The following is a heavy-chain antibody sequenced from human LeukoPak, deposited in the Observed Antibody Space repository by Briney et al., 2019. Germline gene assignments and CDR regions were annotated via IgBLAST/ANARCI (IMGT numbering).Heavy chain of an antibody. D-gene: IGHD3-22*01. CDR2: IYYSGST. CDR1: GGSIRNYY. Sequence: SETLSLTCTVSGGSIRNYYWSSIRQPPGKELEWIGYIYYSGSTNYNPSLTSRVTISVDTSKNQFSLNLTSVTAADTAVYYCARASRTGSGWDAFDIWGQGTMVTVSS. V-gene: IGHV4-59*08. J-gene: IGHJ3*02. CDR3: ARASRTGSGWDAFDI.